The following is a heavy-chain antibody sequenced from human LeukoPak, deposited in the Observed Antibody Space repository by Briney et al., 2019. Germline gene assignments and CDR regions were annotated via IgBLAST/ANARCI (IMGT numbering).Heavy chain of an antibody. V-gene: IGHV4-39*01. J-gene: IGHJ4*02. Sequence: SETLSLTCTVSGGSISSNSYYWGWIRQPPGKGREWIGSIYYSGSTYYDPSLKSRVTISVATSKNQFSLNLSSVTAADTAVYYCARQGAYYDSSGYYYLFDYWGQGTLVTVSS. CDR2: IYYSGST. CDR3: ARQGAYYDSSGYYYLFDY. D-gene: IGHD3-22*01. CDR1: GGSISSNSYY.